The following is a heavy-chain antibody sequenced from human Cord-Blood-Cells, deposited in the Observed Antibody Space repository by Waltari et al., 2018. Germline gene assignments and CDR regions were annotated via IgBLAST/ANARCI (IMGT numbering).Heavy chain of an antibody. CDR1: GYTFTGYY. V-gene: IGHV1-2*02. CDR3: ARGVDCSSTSCYNWFDP. CDR2: INPNSGGT. J-gene: IGHJ5*02. D-gene: IGHD2-2*01. Sequence: QVQLVQSGAEVKKPGASVKVSCKASGYTFTGYYMHWVRQAPGQGLEWRGWINPNSGGTNYAQKFQGRVTMTRDTSISTAYMELSRLRSDDTAVYYCARGVDCSSTSCYNWFDPWGQGTLVTVSS.